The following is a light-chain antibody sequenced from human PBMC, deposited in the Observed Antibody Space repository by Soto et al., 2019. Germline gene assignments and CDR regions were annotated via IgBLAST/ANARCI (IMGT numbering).Light chain of an antibody. J-gene: IGKJ4*01. V-gene: IGKV1-27*01. CDR1: QGSSNY. CDR2: AAS. CDR3: QKYHTAPLT. Sequence: DIQMTQSPSSLSASVGDRVTITCRASQGSSNYLAWYQQKPGKVPKLLIYAASTLQSGVPSRFSGSGSGTDFTLTISSLQPEAVATYYCQKYHTAPLTFGGGTKVEI.